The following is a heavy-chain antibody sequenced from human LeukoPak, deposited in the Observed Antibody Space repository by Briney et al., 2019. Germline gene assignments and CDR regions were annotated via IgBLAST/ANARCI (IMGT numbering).Heavy chain of an antibody. CDR1: GYSFTNYW. CDR2: IYPGDSDT. CDR3: ARQLYTATPGY. V-gene: IGHV5-51*01. Sequence: GESLKISCRGSGYSFTNYWIAWVRQMPGKTLEWMGIIYPGDSDTRYNPSFQGQVTISADKSISTAYLQWSSLKASDTAMYYCARQLYTATPGYWGQGTLVTVSS. D-gene: IGHD5-18*01. J-gene: IGHJ4*02.